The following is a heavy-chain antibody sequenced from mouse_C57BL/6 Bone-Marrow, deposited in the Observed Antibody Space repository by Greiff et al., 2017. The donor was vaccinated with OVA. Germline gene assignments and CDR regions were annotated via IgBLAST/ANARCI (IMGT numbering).Heavy chain of an antibody. V-gene: IGHV2-2*01. CDR2: IWSGGST. CDR1: GFSLTSYG. Sequence: QVQLQQSGPGLVQPSQSLSITCPVSGFSLTSYGVHWVRQSPGKGLEWLGVIWSGGSTDYNAAFISRLSISKDNSKSQVFFKMNSLQADDTAIYDCARRGGGLGAMDYWGQGTSVTVSS. CDR3: ARRGGGLGAMDY. J-gene: IGHJ4*01.